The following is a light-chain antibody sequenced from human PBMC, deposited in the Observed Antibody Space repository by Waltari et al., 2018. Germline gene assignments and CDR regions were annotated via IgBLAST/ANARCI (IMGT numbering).Light chain of an antibody. J-gene: IGKJ2*01. CDR3: QQSSHIPYT. Sequence: DVQMTQSPSSLSASIADRVTITCRASQNIRTRLIWYQQKPGRAPTVLIYEVSNLQSGVPSRVSGTGSGTDFTLTISSPQPEDSATYYCQQSSHIPYTFGQGTKLEIK. CDR2: EVS. CDR1: QNIRTR. V-gene: IGKV1-39*01.